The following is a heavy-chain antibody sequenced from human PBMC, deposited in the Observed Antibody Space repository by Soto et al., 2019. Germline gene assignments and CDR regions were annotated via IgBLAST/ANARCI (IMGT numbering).Heavy chain of an antibody. V-gene: IGHV3-15*01. CDR3: TTTPTLATPP. CDR1: GFTFTNAL. D-gene: IGHD1-26*01. J-gene: IGHJ5*02. Sequence: GGSLRLSCAASGFTFTNALMNWVRQAPGKGLEWVGRIKSKTNGGTTDYATPVKGRFTISRDDSKNILYLQMNSLKTEDTAVYYCTTTPTLATPPWAQGTLVTVSS. CDR2: IKSKTNGGTT.